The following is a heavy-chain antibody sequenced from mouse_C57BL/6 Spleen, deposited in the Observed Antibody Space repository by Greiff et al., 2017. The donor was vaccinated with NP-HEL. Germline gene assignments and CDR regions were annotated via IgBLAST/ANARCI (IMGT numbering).Heavy chain of an antibody. J-gene: IGHJ2*01. CDR1: GFTFSDYG. D-gene: IGHD2-5*01. Sequence: DVKLVESGGGLVKPGGPLKLSCAASGFTFSDYGMHWVRQAPEKGLEWVAYISSGSSTIYYADTVKGRFTISRDNAKNTLFLRMTSLRSEDSAMYYCARDSNGLDYWGQGTTLTVSS. CDR3: ARDSNGLDY. V-gene: IGHV5-17*01. CDR2: ISSGSSTI.